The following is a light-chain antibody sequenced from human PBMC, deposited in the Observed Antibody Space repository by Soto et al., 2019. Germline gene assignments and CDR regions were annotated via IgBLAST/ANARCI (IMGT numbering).Light chain of an antibody. CDR2: GAS. J-gene: IGKJ5*01. V-gene: IGKV1-9*01. CDR3: QQLNSYLFT. CDR1: QDISSY. Sequence: DIQLTQSPSFLSASVGDRVTITCRASQDISSYLGWYQQKPGEAPKLLIYGASTLQSGVPSRLSGSGSGTEFTLTISSLQPEDFASYYCQQLNSYLFTFGQGTRLEIK.